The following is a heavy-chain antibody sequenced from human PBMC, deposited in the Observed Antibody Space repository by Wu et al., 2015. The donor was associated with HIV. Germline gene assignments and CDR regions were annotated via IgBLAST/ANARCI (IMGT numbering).Heavy chain of an antibody. CDR3: ARAHYYGSGRPTGLYYAMDE. D-gene: IGHD3-10*01. CDR2: MNPNSGNT. CDR1: GYTFAIYD. J-gene: IGHJ6*02. Sequence: VQLVQSGGEVKKPGASVKVSCKTSGYTFAIYDINWVRQAAGQGLEWMGWMNPNSGNTGYAEKFQYRIIMTRDTSTSTAYMELSFLNSEDTAVYYCARAHYYGSGRPTGLYYAMDEWGQGTTVTVSS. V-gene: IGHV1-8*01.